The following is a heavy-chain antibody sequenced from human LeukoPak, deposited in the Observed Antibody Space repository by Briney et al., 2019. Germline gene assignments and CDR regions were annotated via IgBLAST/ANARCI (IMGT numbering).Heavy chain of an antibody. CDR2: ITGSGGST. CDR1: GFTFSSYA. CDR3: AKGGRIEAAGNIDY. D-gene: IGHD6-13*01. Sequence: PGRSLRLSCAASGFTFSSYAMSWVRQAPGKGLEWVSVITGSGGSTYYAGSVKGRFTISRDNSKNTLYLQMSSLRADDTAVYYCAKGGRIEAAGNIDYWGQGTLVTVSS. J-gene: IGHJ4*02. V-gene: IGHV3-23*01.